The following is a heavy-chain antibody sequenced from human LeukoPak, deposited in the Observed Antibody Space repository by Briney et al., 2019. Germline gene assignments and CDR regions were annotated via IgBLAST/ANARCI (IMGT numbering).Heavy chain of an antibody. V-gene: IGHV3-48*03. CDR3: ARDRYCSSTSCRYYYYGMDV. CDR2: ISSSGSTI. CDR1: GFTFSSYE. J-gene: IGHJ6*02. D-gene: IGHD2-2*01. Sequence: GGSLRLSCAASGFTFSSYEMNWVGQAPGKGLEWVSYISSSGSTIYYADSVKGRFTISRDNAKNSLYLQMNSLRAEDTAVYYCARDRYCSSTSCRYYYYGMDVWGQGTTVTVSS.